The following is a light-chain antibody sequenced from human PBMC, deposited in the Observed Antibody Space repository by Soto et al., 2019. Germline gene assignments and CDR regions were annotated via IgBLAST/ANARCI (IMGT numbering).Light chain of an antibody. J-gene: IGKJ1*01. V-gene: IGKV1-5*03. Sequence: IQMTQSPSSLSASVGDRVTITCRASQTISSWLAWYQQKPGKAPKLLIYKASTLKSGVPSRFSGSGSETDFTLTISSLQPEDFATYSCQQSYSTTWTFGQGTKVDIK. CDR1: QTISSW. CDR2: KAS. CDR3: QQSYSTTWT.